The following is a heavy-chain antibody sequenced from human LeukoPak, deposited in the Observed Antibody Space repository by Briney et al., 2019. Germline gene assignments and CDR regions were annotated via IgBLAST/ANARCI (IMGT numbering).Heavy chain of an antibody. Sequence: PGRSLRLSCAASGFTFSNYAMHWVRQAPGKGLEWVSTISGSGGSTYYADSVKGRFTISRDNSKNTLYLQMNSLRAEDTAVYYCAKAVAGPGDAFDIWGQGTMVTVSS. D-gene: IGHD6-19*01. CDR1: GFTFSNYA. V-gene: IGHV3-23*01. J-gene: IGHJ3*02. CDR3: AKAVAGPGDAFDI. CDR2: ISGSGGST.